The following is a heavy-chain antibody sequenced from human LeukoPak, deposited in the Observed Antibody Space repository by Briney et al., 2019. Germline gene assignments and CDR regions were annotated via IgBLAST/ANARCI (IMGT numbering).Heavy chain of an antibody. Sequence: SETLSLTCTVSGGSISSSSYYWGWIRQPPGKGLEWIGSIYHSGSTYYNPSLKSRVTISVDTAKNQFSLKLSSVTAADTAVYYCARRAYYDFWSGYYTRYRIDYWGQGTLVTVSS. CDR1: GGSISSSSYY. J-gene: IGHJ4*02. CDR3: ARRAYYDFWSGYYTRYRIDY. CDR2: IYHSGST. V-gene: IGHV4-39*07. D-gene: IGHD3-3*01.